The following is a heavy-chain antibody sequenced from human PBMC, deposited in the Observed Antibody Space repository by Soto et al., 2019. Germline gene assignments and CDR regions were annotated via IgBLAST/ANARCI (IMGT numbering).Heavy chain of an antibody. Sequence: PGVSLRLSCAASGFTFSSYSMNWVRQAPGKGLEWVSSISSSSSYIYYADSVKGRFTISRDNAKNSLYLQMNSLRAEDTAVYYCARATDRGYSFFDYWGQGTLVTVSS. V-gene: IGHV3-21*01. J-gene: IGHJ4*02. CDR1: GFTFSSYS. D-gene: IGHD5-18*01. CDR2: ISSSSSYI. CDR3: ARATDRGYSFFDY.